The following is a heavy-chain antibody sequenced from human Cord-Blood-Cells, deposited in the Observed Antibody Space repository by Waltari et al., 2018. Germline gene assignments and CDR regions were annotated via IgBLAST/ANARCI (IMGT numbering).Heavy chain of an antibody. D-gene: IGHD2-15*01. CDR1: GFTFSSYG. CDR2: IRYDGSNK. CDR3: AKEGCSGGSCYSDY. Sequence: QVQLVESGGGVVQPGGSLRLSCAASGFTFSSYGMHWVRQAPGKGLEWLAFIRYDGSNKYYADSMKGRFTISRDNSKNTLYLQMNSLRAEDTAVYYCAKEGCSGGSCYSDYWGQGTLVTVSS. J-gene: IGHJ4*02. V-gene: IGHV3-30*02.